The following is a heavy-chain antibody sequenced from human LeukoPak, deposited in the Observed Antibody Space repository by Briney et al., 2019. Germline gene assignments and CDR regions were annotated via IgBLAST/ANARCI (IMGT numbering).Heavy chain of an antibody. CDR1: GGSFSGYY. D-gene: IGHD3-10*01. CDR3: ARGGGMRYYYGSGSPYKT. CDR2: INHSGST. J-gene: IGHJ5*02. V-gene: IGHV4-34*01. Sequence: SETLSLTCAVYGGSFSGYYWGWIRQPPAKGLEWIGEINHSGSTNYNPSLKSRVTISVDTSKNQFSLKLSSVTAADTAVYYCARGGGMRYYYGSGSPYKTWGQGTLVTVSS.